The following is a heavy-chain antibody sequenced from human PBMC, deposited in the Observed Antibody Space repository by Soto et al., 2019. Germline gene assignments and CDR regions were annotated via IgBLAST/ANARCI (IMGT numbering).Heavy chain of an antibody. D-gene: IGHD3-3*01. CDR2: ISGSGGST. CDR1: GFTFSSYA. V-gene: IGHV3-23*01. CDR3: GRGKSTIFGVVPQTLDV. J-gene: IGHJ6*02. Sequence: GGSLRLSCAASGFTFSSYAMSWVRQAPGKGLEWVSAISGSGGSTYYADSVKGRFTISRDNSKNTLYLQMNSLRAEDTAVYYCGRGKSTIFGVVPQTLDVWGQGTTVTVSS.